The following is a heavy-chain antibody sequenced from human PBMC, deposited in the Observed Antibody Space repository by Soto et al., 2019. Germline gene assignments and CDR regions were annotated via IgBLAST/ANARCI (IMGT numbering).Heavy chain of an antibody. V-gene: IGHV1-24*01. CDR1: GYTLTELS. D-gene: IGHD2-2*01. CDR3: ATTTGYCSSTSCYAAWFDP. J-gene: IGHJ5*02. CDR2: FDPEDGET. Sequence: ASVKVSCKVSGYTLTELSMHWVRQAPGKGLEWMGGFDPEDGETIYAQKFQGRVTMTEDTSTDTAYMELSSLRSEDTAVYYCATTTGYCSSTSCYAAWFDPWGQGTLVTVSS.